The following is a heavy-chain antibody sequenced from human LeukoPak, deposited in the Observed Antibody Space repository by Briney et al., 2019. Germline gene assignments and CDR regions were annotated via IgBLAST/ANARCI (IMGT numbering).Heavy chain of an antibody. CDR3: ARATCGRYPGTDY. CDR1: GFTFDDYG. D-gene: IGHD6-19*01. CDR2: INWKGGST. V-gene: IGHV3-20*04. Sequence: PGGSLRLSCAASGFTFDDYGMSWVRQGPGKGLEWVSSINWKGGSTGYADSVKGRFTISRDNAKNSLYLQMNSLRAEDTALYYCARATCGRYPGTDYWGQGTLVTVSS. J-gene: IGHJ4*02.